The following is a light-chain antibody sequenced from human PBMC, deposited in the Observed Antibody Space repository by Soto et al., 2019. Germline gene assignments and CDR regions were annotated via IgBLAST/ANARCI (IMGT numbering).Light chain of an antibody. Sequence: DIQMTQSPSSVSASVGDRVTITCRASQDISSWLAWYQQKPGKAPKLLIYAASSLQSGVPSRFSGSASGTDFSLTISSLXXEXXXXYYCQQANSFPLTFGQGTRLEIK. V-gene: IGKV1-12*01. CDR1: QDISSW. J-gene: IGKJ5*01. CDR2: AAS. CDR3: QQANSFPLT.